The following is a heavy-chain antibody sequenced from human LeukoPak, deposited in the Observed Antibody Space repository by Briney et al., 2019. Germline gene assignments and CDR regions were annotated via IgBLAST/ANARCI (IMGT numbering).Heavy chain of an antibody. CDR3: ARDLRSSSWPYYFDY. J-gene: IGHJ4*02. V-gene: IGHV1-18*01. Sequence: ASVKVSCRASGYTFNSYGISWVRQAPGQGLEWMGWISGYNGHTNYAQKLQGRVTMTTDTSTSTAYMELRSLRSDDTAVYYCARDLRSSSWPYYFDYWGQGTLVTVSS. CDR1: GYTFNSYG. D-gene: IGHD6-13*01. CDR2: ISGYNGHT.